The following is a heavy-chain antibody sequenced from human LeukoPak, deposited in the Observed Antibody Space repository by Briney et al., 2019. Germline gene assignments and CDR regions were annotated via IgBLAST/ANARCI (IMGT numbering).Heavy chain of an antibody. D-gene: IGHD6-6*01. V-gene: IGHV5-51*01. CDR1: GSPFTTYW. J-gene: IGHJ4*02. CDR3: ARPTSGGYDSSFDY. CDR2: IYPGDSDT. Sequence: GAPLKISCKGSGSPFTTYWIGWVRQMPGKGLEWMGIIYPGDSDTRYSPSFQGQVTISADKSINTAYLQWSSLKASDTAMYYCARPTSGGYDSSFDYWGQGTLVTVSS.